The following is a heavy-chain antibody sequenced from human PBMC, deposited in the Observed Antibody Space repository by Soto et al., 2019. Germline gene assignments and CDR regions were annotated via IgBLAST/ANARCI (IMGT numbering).Heavy chain of an antibody. CDR2: INPNSGGT. CDR3: ARDGGYSSSSAHYYPYYGMDV. D-gene: IGHD6-13*01. CDR1: GYTFTGYY. V-gene: IGHV1-2*02. Sequence: ASVKVSCKASGYTFTGYYMHWVRQAPGQGLEWMGWINPNSGGTNYAQKFQGRVTMTRDTSISTAYMELSRLRSDDTAVYYCARDGGYSSSSAHYYPYYGMDVWGQGXTVTGSS. J-gene: IGHJ6*02.